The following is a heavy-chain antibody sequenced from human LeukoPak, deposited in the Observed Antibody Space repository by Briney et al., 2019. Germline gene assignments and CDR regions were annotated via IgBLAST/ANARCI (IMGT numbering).Heavy chain of an antibody. CDR3: ARHRYYGRVDY. J-gene: IGHJ4*02. CDR2: IYYSGST. V-gene: IGHV4-39*01. Sequence: PSETLSLTCAVSGGSISSNSYYWGWIRQPPGKGLEWIGSIYYSGSTYYNPSLKSRVTISVDTSKNQFSLKLSSVTAADTAVYYCARHRYYGRVDYWGQGTLVTVSS. D-gene: IGHD3-3*01. CDR1: GGSISSNSYY.